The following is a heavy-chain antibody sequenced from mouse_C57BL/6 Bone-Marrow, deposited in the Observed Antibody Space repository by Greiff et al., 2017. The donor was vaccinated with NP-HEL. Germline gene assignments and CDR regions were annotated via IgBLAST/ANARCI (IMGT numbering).Heavy chain of an antibody. CDR2: ISNGGGST. J-gene: IGHJ3*01. V-gene: IGHV5-12*01. D-gene: IGHD2-4*01. CDR1: GFTFSDYY. Sequence: EVMLVESGGGLVQPGGSLKLSCAASGFTFSDYYMYWVRQTPEKRLEWVAYISNGGGSTYYPDTVKGRFTISRDNAKNTLYLQMSRLKSEDTAMYYCARLRIYYDYDGGFAYWGQGTLVTVSA. CDR3: ARLRIYYDYDGGFAY.